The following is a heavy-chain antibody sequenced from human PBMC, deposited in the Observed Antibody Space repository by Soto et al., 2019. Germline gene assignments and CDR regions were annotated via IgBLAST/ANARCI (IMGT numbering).Heavy chain of an antibody. CDR2: IYWNDDK. CDR3: ARIGVKGSLYYFDY. CDR1: GFSLSTSGVA. J-gene: IGHJ4*02. V-gene: IGHV2-5*01. Sequence: SCPTLVNPPQTLTLTRSFSGFSLSTSGVAVAWIRQPPGKALEWLALIYWNDDKRYSPSLKTRLTITKDTSKNQVVLIMSSLDPVDTATYYCARIGVKGSLYYFDYWGQGTLVTVSS. D-gene: IGHD3-3*01.